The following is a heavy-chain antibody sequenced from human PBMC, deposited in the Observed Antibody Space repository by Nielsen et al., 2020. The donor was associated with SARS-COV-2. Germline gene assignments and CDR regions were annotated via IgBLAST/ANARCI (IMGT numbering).Heavy chain of an antibody. Sequence: SQTLSLTCAISGDRVSRNSAAWNWVRQSASRGLEWLGRTYYRSKWYNDYAVSVKSRITINPDTSKNQFSLQLNSVTPEDTAVYYCARGFYGLGVWGQGTTVTVSS. V-gene: IGHV6-1*01. CDR3: ARGFYGLGV. J-gene: IGHJ6*02. CDR2: TYYRSKWYN. CDR1: GDRVSRNSAA.